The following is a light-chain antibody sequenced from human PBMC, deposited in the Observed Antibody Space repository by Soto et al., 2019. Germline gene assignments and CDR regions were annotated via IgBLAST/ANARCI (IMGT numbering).Light chain of an antibody. CDR2: AAS. CDR1: QNIYNY. CDR3: EQTYSTPVT. Sequence: DIQMTQSPSSLSASVGDRVTVTCRTSQNIYNYLNWYQQKTGQETKLMIYAASSVQSGVPLRVSGSGSGTDVTLTISSLQPEDFATYYCEQTYSTPVTFGQGTRLEIK. J-gene: IGKJ5*01. V-gene: IGKV1-39*01.